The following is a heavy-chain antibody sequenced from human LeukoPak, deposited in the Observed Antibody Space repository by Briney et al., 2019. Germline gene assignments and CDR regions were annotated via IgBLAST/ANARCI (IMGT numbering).Heavy chain of an antibody. CDR1: GYTFTSYY. Sequence: ASVKVSCKASGYTFTSYYMHWVRQAPGQGLEWMGIINPSGGSTSYAQKFQGRVTMTRDTSTSTVYMELSSLRSEDTAVYYCARGGGRRHYYDSSGSIERYWGQGTLVTVSS. CDR2: INPSGGST. V-gene: IGHV1-46*01. CDR3: ARGGGRRHYYDSSGSIERY. J-gene: IGHJ4*02. D-gene: IGHD3-22*01.